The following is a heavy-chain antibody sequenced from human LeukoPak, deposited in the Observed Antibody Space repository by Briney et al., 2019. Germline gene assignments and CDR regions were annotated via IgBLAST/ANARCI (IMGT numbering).Heavy chain of an antibody. D-gene: IGHD6-19*01. CDR2: IYYSGST. CDR3: AGQVVAVAGTGYFDY. J-gene: IGHJ4*02. Sequence: SETLSLTCTVSGGSIRSSSYYWGWIRQPPGKGLEWIGSIYYSGSTYYNASLKSRCPISVDTPKNQCSLKLNSVTAADTAVYFCAGQVVAVAGTGYFDYWGQGTLVTVSS. V-gene: IGHV4-39*01. CDR1: GGSIRSSSYY.